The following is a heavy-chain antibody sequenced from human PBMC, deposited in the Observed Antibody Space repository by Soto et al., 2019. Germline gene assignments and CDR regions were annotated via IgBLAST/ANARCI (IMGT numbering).Heavy chain of an antibody. CDR2: IYHSGST. Sequence: SETLSLTCAVSGGAISISNWWSCVRQPPGKGLEWIWEIYHSGSTNYNPSLKSRVTISVDKSKNQFSLKLSSVTAADTAVYYCARPLAARRAFDIWGQGTMVTVSS. D-gene: IGHD6-6*01. CDR1: GGAISISNW. V-gene: IGHV4-4*02. J-gene: IGHJ3*02. CDR3: ARPLAARRAFDI.